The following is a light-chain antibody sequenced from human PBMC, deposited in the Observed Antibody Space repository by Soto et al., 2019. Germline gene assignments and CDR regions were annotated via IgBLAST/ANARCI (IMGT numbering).Light chain of an antibody. V-gene: IGLV4-69*01. J-gene: IGLJ3*02. CDR3: QTWGTGIWV. CDR1: SGHINYA. Sequence: QLVLTQSPSASASLGASVKLTCTLSSGHINYAIAWHQQQPEKGPRYLMKLNSDGSHSKGDGIPDRFSGSSSGAERYLTISSLQSGDEADYYCQTWGTGIWVFGGGTKLTVL. CDR2: LNSDGSH.